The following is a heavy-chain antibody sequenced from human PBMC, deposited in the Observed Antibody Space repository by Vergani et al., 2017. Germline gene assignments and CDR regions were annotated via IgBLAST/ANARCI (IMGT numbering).Heavy chain of an antibody. Sequence: QVQLQASGPGRVKPSQTLSLTCTMSGGSISAGYYFWSWIRQPAGKGLEWLGHISASGNASHSPSRKTRVSMSVDTSKNQFSLTMTSVTAADTAIYFCARRSGGYYSGGKVHPLRTAFDVWGHGTVVTVSS. CDR2: ISASGNA. V-gene: IGHV4-61*02. CDR3: ARRSGGYYSGGKVHPLRTAFDV. D-gene: IGHD2-15*01. J-gene: IGHJ3*01. CDR1: GGSISAGYYF.